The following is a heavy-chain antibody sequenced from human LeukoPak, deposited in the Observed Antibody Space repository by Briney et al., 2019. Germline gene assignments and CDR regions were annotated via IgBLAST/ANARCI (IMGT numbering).Heavy chain of an antibody. CDR1: GFTFSRFA. D-gene: IGHD2-2*01. CDR3: ARDTFQPGLIDS. V-gene: IGHV3-21*05. Sequence: GGSLRLSCAASGFTFSRFAMNWVRQAPEKGLEWISYINTDSSDIHYADSVKGRFTISRDNARNTLFLQLSSLGAEDSAVYYCARDTFQPGLIDSWGQGTLVTVSS. J-gene: IGHJ4*02. CDR2: INTDSSDI.